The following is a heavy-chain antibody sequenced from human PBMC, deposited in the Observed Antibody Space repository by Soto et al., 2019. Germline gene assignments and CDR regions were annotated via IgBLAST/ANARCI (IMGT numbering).Heavy chain of an antibody. CDR3: AKGDNLGPKTGYAFDP. CDR2: TYFRSKWYN. CDR1: GDSVSSNTAS. D-gene: IGHD5-12*01. J-gene: IGHJ5*02. Sequence: SQTLSLTCAISGDSVSSNTASWNWIRQSPSRGLEWLGRTYFRSKWYNDYAVSVKSRIIINPDTSNNQFSLQLDSVTPEDTAVYFCAKGDNLGPKTGYAFDPWGQGIMVTVS. V-gene: IGHV6-1*01.